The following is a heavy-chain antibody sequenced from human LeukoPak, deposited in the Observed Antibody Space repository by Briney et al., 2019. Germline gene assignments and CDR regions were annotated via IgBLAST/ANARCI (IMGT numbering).Heavy chain of an antibody. D-gene: IGHD5-18*01. V-gene: IGHV4-4*02. CDR3: ARGLQLWSTFDY. CDR1: GGSISTNNW. J-gene: IGHJ4*02. Sequence: SETLSLTCAVSGGSISTNNWWSWVSQPPGKGLEWIGEIYHSGSTNYNPSLKSRVTISVDKSKNQFSLKLSSVTAADTAVYYCARGLQLWSTFDYWGQGTLVTVSS. CDR2: IYHSGST.